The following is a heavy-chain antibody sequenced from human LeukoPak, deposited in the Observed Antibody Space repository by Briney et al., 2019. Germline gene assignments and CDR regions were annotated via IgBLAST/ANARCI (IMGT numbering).Heavy chain of an antibody. V-gene: IGHV3-23*01. D-gene: IGHD3-10*01. CDR3: ARDKPPAMVRDRYFDY. CDR2: ISGSGGST. Sequence: PGGSLRLSCAASGFTFSSYAMSWVRQAPGKGLEWVSGISGSGGSTYYADSVKGRFTISRDNSKNTLYLQMNSLRAEDTAVYYCARDKPPAMVRDRYFDYWGQGTLVTVSS. CDR1: GFTFSSYA. J-gene: IGHJ4*02.